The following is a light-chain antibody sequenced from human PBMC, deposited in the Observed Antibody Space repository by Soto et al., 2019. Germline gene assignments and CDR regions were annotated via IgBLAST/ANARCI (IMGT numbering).Light chain of an antibody. CDR3: QQYGSSPFT. J-gene: IGKJ3*01. CDR1: QSAGSSY. Sequence: EIVLTQSPVTLSLSPGERATLSCGASQSAGSSYLAWYQQKPGLAPRLLIYDASTRATGIPDRFSGSGSGTDFTLTISSLEPEDFAVYYCQQYGSSPFTFGPGTKVDIK. V-gene: IGKV3D-20*01. CDR2: DAS.